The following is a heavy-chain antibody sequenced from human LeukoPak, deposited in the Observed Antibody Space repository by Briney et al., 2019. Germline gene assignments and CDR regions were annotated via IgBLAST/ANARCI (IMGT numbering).Heavy chain of an antibody. Sequence: SETLSLTCTVSGGSISSGDYYWSWIRQPPGKGLQWIGHIYYSGSTYYNPSLKSRITISLDTSKNQFSLRLSSVTAADTAVYYCARVPGESSGYPYFDYWGQGTLVTLSS. V-gene: IGHV4-30-4*08. CDR3: ARVPGESSGYPYFDY. CDR1: GGSISSGDYY. CDR2: IYYSGST. J-gene: IGHJ4*02. D-gene: IGHD3-22*01.